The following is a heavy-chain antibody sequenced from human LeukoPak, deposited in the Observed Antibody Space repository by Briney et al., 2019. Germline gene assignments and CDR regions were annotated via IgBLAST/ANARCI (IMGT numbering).Heavy chain of an antibody. CDR2: ISAYNGNR. J-gene: IGHJ4*02. D-gene: IGHD5-12*01. CDR1: GYSFGDYG. Sequence: GASVNVSRKASGYSFGDYGFSWVRQAPGQGLEWLGWISAYNGNRNYAQKVEGRVTMTTDTSTSTAYLELRGLRPDDAAVYYCARDDSGAKVDIDYWGQGTLLIVSS. V-gene: IGHV1-18*01. CDR3: ARDDSGAKVDIDY.